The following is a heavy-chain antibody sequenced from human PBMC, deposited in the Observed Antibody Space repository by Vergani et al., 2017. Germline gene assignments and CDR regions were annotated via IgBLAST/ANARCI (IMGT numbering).Heavy chain of an antibody. CDR3: ARVRGSYYYFDY. Sequence: QVQLHESGPGLVKPSQTLSLTCTVSGGSITSGSFYWSWIRQPAGKGLEWIGRIHSSGTTNYNPSLKSRVTLSVDTSKNQLSLRMTSVTAADTAVYYCARVRGSYYYFDYWGQGTLVTVSS. J-gene: IGHJ4*02. V-gene: IGHV4-61*02. CDR2: IHSSGTT. D-gene: IGHD1-26*01. CDR1: GGSITSGSFY.